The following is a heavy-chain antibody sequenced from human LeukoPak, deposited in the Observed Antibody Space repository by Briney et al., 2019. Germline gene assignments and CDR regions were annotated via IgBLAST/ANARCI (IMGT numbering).Heavy chain of an antibody. J-gene: IGHJ6*03. D-gene: IGHD3-3*01. CDR1: GYNFNIYW. Sequence: GESLQISCKGSGYNFNIYWIGWVRQMPGKGLEWMGIIYPVDSNIRYSPSFQGQVTISVDKSIRSAYLQWSSLEASDSAMYYCARTSITIFGVVDYYYMDVWGKGTTVTVSS. CDR3: ARTSITIFGVVDYYYMDV. CDR2: IYPVDSNI. V-gene: IGHV5-51*01.